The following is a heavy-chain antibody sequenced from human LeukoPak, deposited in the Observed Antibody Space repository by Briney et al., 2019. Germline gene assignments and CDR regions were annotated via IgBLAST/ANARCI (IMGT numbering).Heavy chain of an antibody. V-gene: IGHV3-23*01. J-gene: IGHJ4*02. Sequence: PGGSLRLSCAASGCTFSSYAMSWVRQAPGKGLERVSAISGSGGSTYYADSVKGRFTISRDNSKNTLYLQMNSLRAEDTAVYYCAKDPLWFGEPNLGYYFDYWGQGTLVTVSS. CDR2: ISGSGGST. CDR3: AKDPLWFGEPNLGYYFDY. D-gene: IGHD3-10*01. CDR1: GCTFSSYA.